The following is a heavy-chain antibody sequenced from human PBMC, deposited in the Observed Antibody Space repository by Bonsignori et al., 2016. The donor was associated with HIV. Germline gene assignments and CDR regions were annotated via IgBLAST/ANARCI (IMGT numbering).Heavy chain of an antibody. V-gene: IGHV4-39*07. D-gene: IGHD6-6*01. CDR3: ARGESSYGDY. J-gene: IGHJ4*02. CDR2: IYYSGST. Sequence: PGKGLEWIGSIYYSGSTYYNPSLKSRVTISVDTSKNQFSLKLSSVTAADTAVYYCARGESSYGDYWGQGTLVTVSS.